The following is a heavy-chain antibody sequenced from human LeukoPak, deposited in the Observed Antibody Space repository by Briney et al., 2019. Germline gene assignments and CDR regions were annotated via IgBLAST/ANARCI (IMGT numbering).Heavy chain of an antibody. CDR3: AREDSTRSGVRELDY. CDR1: GFTFSSYS. D-gene: IGHD3-10*01. J-gene: IGHJ4*02. Sequence: PGGSLRLSCAASGFTFSSYSMNWVRQAPGKGLEWVSSITSDSRYIFYADSVKGRFTISRDNAKSSLYLQMNSLTVGDTAVYYCAREDSTRSGVRELDYWGQGILVTVSS. CDR2: ITSDSRYI. V-gene: IGHV3-21*01.